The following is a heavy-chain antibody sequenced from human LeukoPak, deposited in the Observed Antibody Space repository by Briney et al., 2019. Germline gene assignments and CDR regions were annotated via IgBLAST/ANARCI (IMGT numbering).Heavy chain of an antibody. CDR1: GFTVSSNY. Sequence: GGSLRLSCAASGFTVSSNYMSWVRQAPGEGLEWVSVIYSGGSTYYADSVKGRFTISRDNSKNTLYLQMNSLRAEDTVVYYCARNWGTGYFDLWGRGTLVTVSS. CDR3: ARNWGTGYFDL. V-gene: IGHV3-53*05. J-gene: IGHJ2*01. D-gene: IGHD7-27*01. CDR2: IYSGGST.